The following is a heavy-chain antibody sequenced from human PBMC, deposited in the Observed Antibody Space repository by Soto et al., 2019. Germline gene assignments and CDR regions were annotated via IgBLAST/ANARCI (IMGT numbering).Heavy chain of an antibody. CDR3: TTARVGY. CDR1: GFIFSEAW. Sequence: GGSLRLSCVVSGFIFSEAWMSWVRQAPGKGLEWVARIKTKSEGETTDYVAPVKGRFSISGDDSKNMVFLQMDSLKTEDTAVYYCTTARVGYWGQGTPVTVSS. J-gene: IGHJ4*02. V-gene: IGHV3-15*01. CDR2: IKTKSEGETT.